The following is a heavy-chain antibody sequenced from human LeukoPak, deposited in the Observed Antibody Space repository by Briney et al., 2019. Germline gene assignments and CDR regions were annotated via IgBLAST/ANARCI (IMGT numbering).Heavy chain of an antibody. D-gene: IGHD2-21*02. CDR2: VRLDGKT. V-gene: IGHV4-4*02. CDR3: ARDGGDRLSPLDY. J-gene: IGHJ4*02. CDR1: GGSISSTNW. Sequence: PSGTLSLICGVSGGSISSTNWWTWVRQPPGKGLEWIGEVRLDGKTNYNPSLESRITMSVDLSENHMSLKLTSVTAADTAVYYCARDGGDRLSPLDYWGQGTLVTVSS.